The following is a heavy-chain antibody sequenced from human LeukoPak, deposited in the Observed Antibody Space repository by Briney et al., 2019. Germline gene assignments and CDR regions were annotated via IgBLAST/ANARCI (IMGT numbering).Heavy chain of an antibody. CDR1: RNIFTGYF. D-gene: IGHD2-2*02. CDR3: ARPSRDCPLTNCYKVVGH. V-gene: IGHV1-2*02. CDR2: INPKNGGT. Sequence: GASVKFSCKASRNIFTGYFIHWVRQAPGQGLEWMGWINPKNGGTNPAEKFQGRVTLTRDTSITTAYMELSSLTSDDTAVYYCARPSRDCPLTNCYKVVGHWGQGTLVTVSS. J-gene: IGHJ5*02.